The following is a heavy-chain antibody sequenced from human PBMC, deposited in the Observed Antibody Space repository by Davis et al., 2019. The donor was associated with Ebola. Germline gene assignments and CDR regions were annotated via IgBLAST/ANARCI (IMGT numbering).Heavy chain of an antibody. CDR3: ARAIVVVVAAHNWFDP. CDR1: GGSIISSSSY. J-gene: IGHJ5*02. CDR2: IYYSGIT. Sequence: SETLSLTCTVSGGSIISSSSYWGWIRQPPRKGLEWIGSIYYSGITYYNPSLKSRVTISVDTSKNQFSLKLSSVTAADTAVYYCARAIVVVVAAHNWFDPWGQGTLVTVSS. D-gene: IGHD2-15*01. V-gene: IGHV4-39*01.